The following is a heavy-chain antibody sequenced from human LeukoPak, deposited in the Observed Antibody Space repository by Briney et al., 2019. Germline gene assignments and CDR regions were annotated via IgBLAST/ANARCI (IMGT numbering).Heavy chain of an antibody. CDR1: GGTFSSYA. Sequence: GASVKVSCKASGGTFSSYAISWVRQAPGQGLEWMGGIIPIFGTANYAQKFQGRVTITADESTSTAYMELSSLRSEDTAVYYCAKKVSVKDYYGMDVWGQGTTVTVSS. CDR3: AKKVSVKDYYGMDV. CDR2: IIPIFGTA. J-gene: IGHJ6*02. V-gene: IGHV1-69*13.